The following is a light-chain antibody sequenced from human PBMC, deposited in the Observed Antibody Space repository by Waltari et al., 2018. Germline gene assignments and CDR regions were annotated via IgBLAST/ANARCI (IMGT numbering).Light chain of an antibody. CDR1: RSVSRA. CDR2: GAS. Sequence: EIVLTQSPGTLSLSLGERATVSCRASRSVSRALAWYQQKPGQAPRLLIYGASTRATGIPDRFSGSCSGTDFSLTISRLGPDDFAVYYCQHYLGIPVTFGQGTTVEI. V-gene: IGKV3-20*01. CDR3: QHYLGIPVT. J-gene: IGKJ1*01.